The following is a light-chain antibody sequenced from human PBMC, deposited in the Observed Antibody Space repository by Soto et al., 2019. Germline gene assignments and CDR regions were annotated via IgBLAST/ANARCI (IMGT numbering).Light chain of an antibody. CDR1: QSVSSN. CDR3: QQYHNWPIT. J-gene: IGKJ5*01. CDR2: DAS. V-gene: IGKV3-15*01. Sequence: EIVMTQSPATLSVSPGESATLSCRASQSVSSNFAWHQQKPGQAPSILMYDASTRANGISARSSGSGSGTEFTLTISSLQSEDFAVYCCQQYHNWPITFGQGTRLEIK.